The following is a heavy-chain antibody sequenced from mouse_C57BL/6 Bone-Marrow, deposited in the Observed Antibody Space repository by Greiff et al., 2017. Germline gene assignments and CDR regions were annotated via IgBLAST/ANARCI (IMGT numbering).Heavy chain of an antibody. J-gene: IGHJ4*01. V-gene: IGHV5-17*01. CDR3: AKLGQDYYAMDY. Sequence: EVKLVESGGGLVKPGGSLKLSCAASGFTFSDYGMHWVRQAPEKGLEWVAYISSGSSTIYYADTVKGRFTISRDNAKNTLFLQMTSLRSEDTAMYYCAKLGQDYYAMDYWGQGTSVTVSS. D-gene: IGHD4-1*01. CDR2: ISSGSSTI. CDR1: GFTFSDYG.